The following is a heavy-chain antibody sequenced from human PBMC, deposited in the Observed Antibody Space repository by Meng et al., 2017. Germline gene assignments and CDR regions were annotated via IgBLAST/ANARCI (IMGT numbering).Heavy chain of an antibody. V-gene: IGHV4-39*07. D-gene: IGHD3-10*01. CDR3: ARDGAYLYYYYYYYGMDV. Sequence: SETLSLTCTVSGGSISSSSYYWGWIRQPPGKGLEWIGSIYYSGSTYYNPSLKSRVTISVDTSKNQFSLKLSSVTAADTAVYYCARDGAYLYYYYYYYGMDVWGQGTTVTVSS. CDR2: IYYSGST. J-gene: IGHJ6*02. CDR1: GGSISSSSYY.